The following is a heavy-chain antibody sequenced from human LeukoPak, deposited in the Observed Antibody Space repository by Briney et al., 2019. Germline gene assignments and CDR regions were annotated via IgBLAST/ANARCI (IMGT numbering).Heavy chain of an antibody. Sequence: SETLSLTCAVYGGSFSGYYWSWIRQPPGKGLEWIGEINHSGSTNYNPSLKSRVTISVDTSKNRFSLKLTSVTAADTAVYYCARGRSLTGVLTPDYWGQGTLVTVSS. CDR3: ARGRSLTGVLTPDY. CDR1: GGSFSGYY. CDR2: INHSGST. V-gene: IGHV4-34*01. D-gene: IGHD3-9*01. J-gene: IGHJ4*02.